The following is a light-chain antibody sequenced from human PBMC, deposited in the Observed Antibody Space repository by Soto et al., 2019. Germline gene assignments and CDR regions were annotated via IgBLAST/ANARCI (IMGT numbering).Light chain of an antibody. Sequence: QSVLTQPPSVSGAPGQRVTISCTGSSSNIGADFDVHWYQHLPGTAPKLLISHNNNRPSGVPDRLSGSKSGTSASLAITGLQADDEAVYSGQSRDSSLSSSWVFGGGTKLTVL. CDR2: HNN. CDR3: QSRDSSLSSSWV. CDR1: SSNIGADFD. V-gene: IGLV1-40*01. J-gene: IGLJ3*02.